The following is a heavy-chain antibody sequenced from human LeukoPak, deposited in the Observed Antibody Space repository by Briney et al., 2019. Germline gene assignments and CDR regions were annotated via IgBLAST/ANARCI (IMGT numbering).Heavy chain of an antibody. CDR3: ATSTTVTTDYFDY. CDR2: IYYSGST. D-gene: IGHD4-17*01. Sequence: SETPSLTCTVSGGSISSYYWSWIRQPPGKGLEWIGYIYYSGSTNYNPSLKSRVTISVDTSKNQFSVKLSSVTAADTAVYYCATSTTVTTDYFDYWGQGTLVTVSS. CDR1: GGSISSYY. J-gene: IGHJ4*02. V-gene: IGHV4-59*08.